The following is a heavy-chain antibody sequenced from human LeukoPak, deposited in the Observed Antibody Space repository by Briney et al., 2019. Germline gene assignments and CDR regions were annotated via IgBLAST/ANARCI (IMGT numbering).Heavy chain of an antibody. CDR1: GFNISDFW. CDR2: ISTSGKTI. D-gene: IGHD2-2*01. CDR3: ARDPGYCSSISCYSSAFDI. J-gene: IGHJ3*02. V-gene: IGHV3-48*04. Sequence: GGSLRLSCAASGFNISDFWMTWVRQAPGKGLEWVSDISTSGKTINYAHSVKGRFTISRDNAKNSLYLQMNSLRAEDTAVYYCARDPGYCSSISCYSSAFDIWGQGTMVTVSS.